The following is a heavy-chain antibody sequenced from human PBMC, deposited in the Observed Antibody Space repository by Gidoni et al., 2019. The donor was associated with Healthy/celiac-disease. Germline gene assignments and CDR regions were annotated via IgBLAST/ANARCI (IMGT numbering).Heavy chain of an antibody. CDR3: AKAPGGYPLFRMDV. CDR2: ISGSGGST. V-gene: IGHV3-23*01. CDR1: GFNFSSYA. D-gene: IGHD2-15*01. J-gene: IGHJ6*02. Sequence: EVQLLESGGGLVQPGGSLRLSCAASGFNFSSYAMSWVRQAPGKGLEWVSAISGSGGSTYYADSVKGRFTISRDNSKNTLYLQMNSLRAEDTAVYYCAKAPGGYPLFRMDVWGQGTTVTVSS.